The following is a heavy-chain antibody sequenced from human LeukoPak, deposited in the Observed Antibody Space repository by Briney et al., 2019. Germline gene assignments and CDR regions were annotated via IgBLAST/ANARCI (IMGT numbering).Heavy chain of an antibody. Sequence: ASVKVSCKASGYTFTGYYMHWVRQAPGQGLEWMGRINPNSGGTNYAQKFQGRVTMTRDTSISTAYMELSRLRSDDTAVYYCARYCSSTACAEYFQHWGQGTLVTVSS. CDR2: INPNSGGT. CDR3: ARYCSSTACAEYFQH. D-gene: IGHD2-2*01. J-gene: IGHJ1*01. V-gene: IGHV1-2*06. CDR1: GYTFTGYY.